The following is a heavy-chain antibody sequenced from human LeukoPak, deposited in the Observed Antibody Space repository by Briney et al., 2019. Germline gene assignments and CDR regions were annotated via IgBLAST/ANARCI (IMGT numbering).Heavy chain of an antibody. CDR1: GFALSSHW. V-gene: IGHV3-7*03. CDR3: ARNNGMDV. J-gene: IGHJ6*02. Sequence: GGSLRLSCAASGFALSSHWMTWVRQVPGRGPEWVANVNRDGSETYYLDSVKGRFTISKDNAKDSLYLQMNSLRAEDTALYHCARNNGMDVWGQGTTVIVSS. CDR2: VNRDGSET.